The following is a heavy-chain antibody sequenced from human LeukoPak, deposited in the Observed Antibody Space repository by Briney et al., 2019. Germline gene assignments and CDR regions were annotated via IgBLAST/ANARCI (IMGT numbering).Heavy chain of an antibody. CDR1: GGSFSGYY. Sequence: SETLSLTCAVYGGSFSGYYWSWIRQPPGKGLEWIGEISHSGSTNYNPSLKSRVTISVDTSKNQFSLKLSSVTAADTAVYYCARGDFWSGYYTSGPYFDYWGQGTLVTVSS. CDR2: ISHSGST. V-gene: IGHV4-34*01. J-gene: IGHJ4*02. D-gene: IGHD3-3*01. CDR3: ARGDFWSGYYTSGPYFDY.